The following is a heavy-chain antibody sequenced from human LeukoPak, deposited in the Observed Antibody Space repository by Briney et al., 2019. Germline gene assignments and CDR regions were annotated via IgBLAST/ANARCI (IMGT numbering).Heavy chain of an antibody. Sequence: GSLRLSCAASGFTVSSNYMSWVRQAPGKGLEWVSVICSGGSTYYADSVKGRFTISRDNSKNTLYLQMNSLRAEDTAVYYCARDRAGTAMPMISYYYYYMDVWGKGTTVTVSS. D-gene: IGHD5-18*01. CDR2: ICSGGST. CDR1: GFTVSSNY. CDR3: ARDRAGTAMPMISYYYYYMDV. J-gene: IGHJ6*03. V-gene: IGHV3-66*01.